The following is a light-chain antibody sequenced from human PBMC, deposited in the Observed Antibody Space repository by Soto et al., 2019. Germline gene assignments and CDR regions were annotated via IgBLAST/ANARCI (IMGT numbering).Light chain of an antibody. Sequence: AIRMTQSPSSFSASTGDRVTITCRASQGISSYLNWYQQRPGKAPKLLIYAASSLQSGVPSRFSGSGSGTDFTLTISSLQPDDFATYYCQQYNHYPWLTFGGGTKVDNK. CDR1: QGISSY. V-gene: IGKV1-8*01. CDR2: AAS. CDR3: QQYNHYPWLT. J-gene: IGKJ4*01.